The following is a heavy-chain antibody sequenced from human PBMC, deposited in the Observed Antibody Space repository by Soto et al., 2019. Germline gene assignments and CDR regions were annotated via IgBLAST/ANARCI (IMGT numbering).Heavy chain of an antibody. CDR2: INSDGSRT. J-gene: IGHJ5*02. V-gene: IGHV3-74*01. Sequence: EVQLVESGGGLGQPGGSLRLSCAASGFTFSTYWMHGVRKAPGKGLVWVSRINSDGSRTNYADSVKGRFTTFRDNAKNTVYLQVNSLTAEDTAVYYCATVATGSSDWFDPWGQGTLVTVSS. CDR3: ATVATGSSDWFDP. D-gene: IGHD1-26*01. CDR1: GFTFSTYW.